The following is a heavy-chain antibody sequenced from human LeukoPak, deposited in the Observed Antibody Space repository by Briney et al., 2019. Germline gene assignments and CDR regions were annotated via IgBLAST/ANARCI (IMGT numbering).Heavy chain of an antibody. CDR1: GFTFSSYG. CDR3: AKDTRGYYYDSSGYRPYYFDY. J-gene: IGHJ4*02. CDR2: ISGSGGST. D-gene: IGHD3-22*01. Sequence: PGGSLRLSCAASGFTFSSYGMSWVRQAPGKGLEWVSAISGSGGSTYYADSVKGRFTISRDNSRNTLYLQMNSLRAEDTAVHYCAKDTRGYYYDSSGYRPYYFDYWGQGTLVTVSS. V-gene: IGHV3-23*01.